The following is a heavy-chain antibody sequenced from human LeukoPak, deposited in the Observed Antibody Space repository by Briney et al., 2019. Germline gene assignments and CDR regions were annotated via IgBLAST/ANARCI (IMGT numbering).Heavy chain of an antibody. D-gene: IGHD3-22*01. J-gene: IGHJ1*01. CDR2: ITPNADRT. CDR1: GFTFGSYG. V-gene: IGHV3-23*01. Sequence: QPGGSLRLSCAASGFTFGSYGMSWVRQAPGKGLEWVSFITPNADRTSYADSVEGRFTISRDNPRNTLYMQMNSLRDEDTAIYYCAIMHGCYDGSGYWVQRGQGTLVTVSS. CDR3: AIMHGCYDGSGYWVQ.